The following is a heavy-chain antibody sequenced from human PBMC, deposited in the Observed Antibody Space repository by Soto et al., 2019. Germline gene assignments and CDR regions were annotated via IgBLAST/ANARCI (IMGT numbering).Heavy chain of an antibody. V-gene: IGHV4-39*02. D-gene: IGHD2-2*01. J-gene: IGHJ4*02. CDR1: GGSISSYY. CDR2: IYYSGST. Sequence: SETLSLTCTVSGGSISSYYWSWIRQPPGKGLEWIGSIYYSGSTYYNPSLKSRVTISVDTSKNQFSLKLSSVTAADTAVYYCARDLVGGTHIDYWGQGTLVTVSS. CDR3: ARDLVGGTHIDY.